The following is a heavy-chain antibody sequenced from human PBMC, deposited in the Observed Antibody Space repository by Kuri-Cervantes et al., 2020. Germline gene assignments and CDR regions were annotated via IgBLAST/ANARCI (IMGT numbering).Heavy chain of an antibody. CDR2: IYYTGST. D-gene: IGHD3-16*01. V-gene: IGHV4-59*01. CDR3: ARGPWYYPEEGPFDY. J-gene: IGHJ4*02. CDR1: GDSITNYY. Sequence: SETLSLTCTVSGDSITNYYWSWIRHSPRKGLEWVGYIYYTGSTNYNPSLKSRVTISVDMSKYQFSLRLSSVTAADTAMYYYARGPWYYPEEGPFDYWGQGTPVTVSS.